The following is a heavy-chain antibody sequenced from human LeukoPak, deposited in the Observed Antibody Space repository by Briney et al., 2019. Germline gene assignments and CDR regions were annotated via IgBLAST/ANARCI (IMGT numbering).Heavy chain of an antibody. CDR3: ARDSYDSSGYPSFGY. Sequence: GGSLRLSCAASGFTFTTYSMNWVRQAPGKGLEWVSSISSSSSYIYYADSVKGRFTISRDKAKNSLYLQMNSLTAEDTALYYCARDSYDSSGYPSFGYWGQGTLVTVSS. D-gene: IGHD3-22*01. J-gene: IGHJ4*02. CDR1: GFTFTTYS. CDR2: ISSSSSYI. V-gene: IGHV3-21*01.